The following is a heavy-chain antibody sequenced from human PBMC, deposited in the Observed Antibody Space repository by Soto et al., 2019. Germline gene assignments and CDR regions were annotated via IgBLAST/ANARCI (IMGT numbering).Heavy chain of an antibody. CDR2: IIPIFGTA. CDR3: AAPRATVSTGRNYYYYYGMDV. CDR1: GGTFSSYA. V-gene: IGHV1-69*12. D-gene: IGHD4-17*01. J-gene: IGHJ6*02. Sequence: QVQLVQSGAEVKKPGSSVKVSCKASGGTFSSYAISWVRQAPGQGLEWMGGIIPIFGTANYAQKFQGRVTITADESTGTAYMELSSLRSEDTAVYYCAAPRATVSTGRNYYYYYGMDVWGQGTTVTVSS.